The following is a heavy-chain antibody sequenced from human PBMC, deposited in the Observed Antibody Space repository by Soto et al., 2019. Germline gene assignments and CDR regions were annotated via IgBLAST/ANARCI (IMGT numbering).Heavy chain of an antibody. CDR2: IYYSGST. Sequence: XETLSLPWTVSCGSISSYYWSWIRQPPGKGLEWIGYIYYSGSTNYNPSLKSRVTISLDTSKNQFSLKLSSVTAADTAVYYCARGLAADGTGSWFDPWGQGTLVTV. CDR3: ARGLAADGTGSWFDP. D-gene: IGHD6-13*01. CDR1: CGSISSYY. V-gene: IGHV4-59*01. J-gene: IGHJ5*02.